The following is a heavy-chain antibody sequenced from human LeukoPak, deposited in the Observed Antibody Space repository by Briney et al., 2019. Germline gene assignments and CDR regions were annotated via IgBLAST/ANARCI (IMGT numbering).Heavy chain of an antibody. CDR3: ARGPGRREAFDI. V-gene: IGHV4-34*01. Sequence: PSETLSLTCTVSGGSISSYYWSWIRQPPGKGLEWIGEINHSGSTNYNPSLKSRVTISVDTSKNQFSLKLSSVTAADTAVYYCARGPGRREAFDIWGQGTMVTVSS. CDR1: GGSISSYY. CDR2: INHSGST. J-gene: IGHJ3*02.